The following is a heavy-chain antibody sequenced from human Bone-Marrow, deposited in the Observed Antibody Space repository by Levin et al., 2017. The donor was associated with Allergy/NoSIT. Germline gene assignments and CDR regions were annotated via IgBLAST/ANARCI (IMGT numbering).Heavy chain of an antibody. CDR1: GGTVSTYS. CDR2: IIPIFGTP. D-gene: IGHD5-12*01. J-gene: IGHJ4*02. CDR3: ARDGGYSGYDGGGYFDY. Sequence: SVKVSCKTSGGTVSTYSFNWVRQAPGQGLEWMGGIIPIFGTPKYAQKFQGRVTITADESTSTVYMEVSSLRSEDTALYYCARDGGYSGYDGGGYFDYWGQGTLVTVSS. V-gene: IGHV1-69*13.